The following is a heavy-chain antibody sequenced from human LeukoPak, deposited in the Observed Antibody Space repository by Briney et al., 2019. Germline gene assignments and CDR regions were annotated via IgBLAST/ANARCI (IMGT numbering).Heavy chain of an antibody. CDR3: ARVAPGFTYGDSDPRPWYYDL. CDR2: ISSTSLYK. D-gene: IGHD4-17*01. V-gene: IGHV3-21*01. J-gene: IGHJ2*01. CDR1: GFSFNTYS. Sequence: GGSLRLSCAASGFSFNTYSMKWVRQAPGKGPEWVSLISSTSLYKYYADSAKGRRTISRDNAKNSLYLQINSLRAEDTAVYYCARVAPGFTYGDSDPRPWYYDLWGRGTLVTVSS.